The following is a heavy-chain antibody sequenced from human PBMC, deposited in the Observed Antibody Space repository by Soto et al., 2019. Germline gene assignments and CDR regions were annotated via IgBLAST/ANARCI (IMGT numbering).Heavy chain of an antibody. D-gene: IGHD3-22*01. Sequence: GGSLRLSCAASGFTFSDHWMTWVCQAPGKGLEWVAVISYDGSNKYYADSVKGRLTISRDNSKNTLYLQMNSLRAEDTAVYYCAKAVYYYDSSGLDYWGQGTLVTVSS. J-gene: IGHJ4*02. CDR3: AKAVYYYDSSGLDY. V-gene: IGHV3-30*18. CDR1: GFTFSDHW. CDR2: ISYDGSNK.